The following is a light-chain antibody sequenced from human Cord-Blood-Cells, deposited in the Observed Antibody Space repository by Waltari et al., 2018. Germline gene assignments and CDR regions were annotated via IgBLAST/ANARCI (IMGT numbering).Light chain of an antibody. CDR2: DVS. Sequence: QSALTQPAYVSGSPGQSITISCTGTSSDVGGYNYVSWYQQHPGKAPKLMIYDVSKRPSGVSNSFSGSKSGNTASLTISGLQAEDEADYYCSSYTSSSTWVFGGGTKLTVL. V-gene: IGLV2-14*01. J-gene: IGLJ3*02. CDR1: SSDVGGYNY. CDR3: SSYTSSSTWV.